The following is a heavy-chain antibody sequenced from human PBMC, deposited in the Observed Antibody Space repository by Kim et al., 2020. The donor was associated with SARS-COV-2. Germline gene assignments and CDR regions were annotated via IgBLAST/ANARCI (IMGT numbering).Heavy chain of an antibody. D-gene: IGHD3-22*01. V-gene: IGHV4-59*13. CDR3: AREGIVVGRFDY. Sequence: SETLSLTCTVSGGSISSYYWSWIRQPPGKGLEWIGYIYYSGSTNYNPSLKSRVTISVDTSKNQFSLKLSSVTAADTAVYYCAREGIVVGRFDYWGEGTLVTVSS. J-gene: IGHJ4*02. CDR1: GGSISSYY. CDR2: IYYSGST.